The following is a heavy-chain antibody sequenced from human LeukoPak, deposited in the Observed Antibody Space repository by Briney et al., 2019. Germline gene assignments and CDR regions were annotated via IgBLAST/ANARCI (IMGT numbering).Heavy chain of an antibody. CDR3: ARGLGGALYNYVLYYFDY. J-gene: IGHJ4*02. D-gene: IGHD5-18*01. Sequence: EASVKVSCKASGYTFTNYDINWVRQATGQGLEWMGWMNPNSDNTGYAQKFQGRVTMTRNTSISTAYMGLSSLRSEDTAVYYCARGLGGALYNYVLYYFDYWGQGTLVTVSS. CDR2: MNPNSDNT. V-gene: IGHV1-8*01. CDR1: GYTFTNYD.